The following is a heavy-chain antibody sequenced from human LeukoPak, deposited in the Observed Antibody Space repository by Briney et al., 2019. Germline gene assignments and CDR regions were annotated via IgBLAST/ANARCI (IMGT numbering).Heavy chain of an antibody. CDR1: GASINSGGHY. CDR2: VYYSGSI. V-gene: IGHV4-31*03. J-gene: IGHJ4*02. CDR3: ARVAIAAGGTGIDS. D-gene: IGHD6-13*01. Sequence: SETLSLTCTVSGASINSGGHYWSWIRQHPGKGLEWIGYVYYSGSIYYNPSLNPSLKSRVTISLNTSKNQFSLNLTSVTAADTAVYYCARVAIAAGGTGIDSWGQGTLVTVSS.